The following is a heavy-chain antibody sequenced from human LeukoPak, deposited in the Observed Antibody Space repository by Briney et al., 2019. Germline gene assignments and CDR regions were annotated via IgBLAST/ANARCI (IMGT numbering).Heavy chain of an antibody. CDR2: IYYSGST. CDR1: GGSISSSSYY. CDR3: ARRKLGPYYFDY. Sequence: SETLSLTCTVSGGSISSSSYYWGWIRQPPGKGLKWIGSIYYSGSTYYNPSLKSRVTISVDTSKNQFSLKLSSVTAADTAVYYCARRKLGPYYFDYWGQGTLVTVSS. J-gene: IGHJ4*02. V-gene: IGHV4-39*01. D-gene: IGHD7-27*01.